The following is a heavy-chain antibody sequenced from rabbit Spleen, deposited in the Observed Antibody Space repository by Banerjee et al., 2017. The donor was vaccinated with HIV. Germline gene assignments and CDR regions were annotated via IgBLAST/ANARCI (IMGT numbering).Heavy chain of an antibody. Sequence: QQQLEESGGGLVKPEGSLTLTCTASGFSFSSSYWICWVRQAPGKGLEWIACIYAHSSGSTAYASWAKGRFPIAKPSSTTVTLQMTSLTVADTATYFCAGRGSAYGYAYGLWGPGTLVTVS. J-gene: IGHJ4*01. CDR2: IYAHSSGST. D-gene: IGHD6-1*01. V-gene: IGHV1S45*01. CDR3: AGRGSAYGYAYGL. CDR1: GFSFSSSYW.